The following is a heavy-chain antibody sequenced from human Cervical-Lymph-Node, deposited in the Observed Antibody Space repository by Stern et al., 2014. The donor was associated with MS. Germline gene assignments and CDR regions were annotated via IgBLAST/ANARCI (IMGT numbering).Heavy chain of an antibody. D-gene: IGHD4-17*01. CDR2: IYYSGST. CDR3: AREGLNTVPYFDH. V-gene: IGHV4-31*03. Sequence: QVQLQESGPGLVKPSQTLSLTCSVSGGPISGGGYYWSLIRQHPRKGLEWNGHIYYSGSTAYNPSLRSRVTIAVDTSKNQFSLRLTSMTAADAAVYFCAREGLNTVPYFDHWGQGTRVTVSS. CDR1: GGPISGGGYY. J-gene: IGHJ4*02.